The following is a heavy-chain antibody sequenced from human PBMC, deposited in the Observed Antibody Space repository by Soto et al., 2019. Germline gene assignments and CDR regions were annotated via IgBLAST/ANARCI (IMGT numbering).Heavy chain of an antibody. J-gene: IGHJ3*02. D-gene: IGHD3-9*01. V-gene: IGHV1-8*01. Sequence: ASVKVSCQASGYTFTSHDINWLRQAAGQGREWRGWINPDTGGAGSSQEFQGTGTLTRNSSVTTAYMDMNSLRSEDTAVHYCRRGTEKEYWLTAYAFDIWGQGTMVT. CDR2: INPDTGGA. CDR1: GYTFTSHD. CDR3: RRGTEKEYWLTAYAFDI.